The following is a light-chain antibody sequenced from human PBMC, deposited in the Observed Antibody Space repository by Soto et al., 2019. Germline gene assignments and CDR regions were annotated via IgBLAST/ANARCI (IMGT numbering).Light chain of an antibody. CDR2: GAS. V-gene: IGKV3-15*01. CDR1: QSVSSN. Sequence: EIVMTQSPVTLSVSPGERATLSCRASQSVSSNLAWYQQKPGQAPRLLIYGASTRATGIPDRFSGSGSGTEFTLTISSLQSEDSAVYYCQQCTSWPRTFGQGTKVEIK. CDR3: QQCTSWPRT. J-gene: IGKJ1*01.